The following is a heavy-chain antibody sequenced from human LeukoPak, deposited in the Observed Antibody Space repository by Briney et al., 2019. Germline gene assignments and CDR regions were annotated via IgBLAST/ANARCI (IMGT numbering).Heavy chain of an antibody. CDR1: GFNFNTYT. CDR3: VRGSYGAYDY. D-gene: IGHD4-17*01. J-gene: IGHJ4*02. V-gene: IGHV3-21*01. Sequence: PGGSLRLSCSASGFNFNTYTMNWVRQAPGKGLEWVSSISSDSSYIYYADAVHGRFTVSRDNAKYSLYLQMNSLRAEDTAVYYCVRGSYGAYDYWGQGSLVTVSS. CDR2: ISSDSSYI.